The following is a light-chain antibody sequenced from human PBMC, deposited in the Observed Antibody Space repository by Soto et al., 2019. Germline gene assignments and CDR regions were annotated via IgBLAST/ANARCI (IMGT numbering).Light chain of an antibody. Sequence: QSVLTQPPSVSAAPGQKVTISCSGSSSNIGNNYVSWYQQLPGTAPKLLIYDNNKRPSGIPDRFSGSKSGTSATLGITGLQTGDEADYNCGTWDSSLSAGGVVFGGGTKLTAL. CDR1: SSNIGNNY. CDR3: GTWDSSLSAGGVV. J-gene: IGLJ2*01. V-gene: IGLV1-51*01. CDR2: DNN.